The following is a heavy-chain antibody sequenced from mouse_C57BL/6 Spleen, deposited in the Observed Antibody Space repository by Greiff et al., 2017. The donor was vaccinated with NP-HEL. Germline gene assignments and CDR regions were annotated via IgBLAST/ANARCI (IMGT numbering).Heavy chain of an antibody. V-gene: IGHV1-7*01. CDR3: ARSTIYYDYPFDY. J-gene: IGHJ2*01. Sequence: QVQLQQPGAELAKPGASVKLSCKASGYTFTSYWMHWVKQRPGQGLEWIGYINPSSGYTKYNQKFKDKATLTADKSSSTAYMQLSSLRYEDAAVYDCARSTIYYDYPFDYWGQGTTLTVSS. D-gene: IGHD2-4*01. CDR2: INPSSGYT. CDR1: GYTFTSYW.